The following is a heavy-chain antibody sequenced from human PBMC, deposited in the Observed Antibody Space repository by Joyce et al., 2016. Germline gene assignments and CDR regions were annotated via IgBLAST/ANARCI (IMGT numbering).Heavy chain of an antibody. V-gene: IGHV4-30-4*01. CDR3: ARVTFGDFSADS. D-gene: IGHD4-17*01. Sequence: QVQLQESVPGLVKPSQTLSLTCTVSGGSIRNGDYYWSWIRQPPGKGLEWIGRIYYSGSTYFNPSLKSRVNMSVDTTRNQFSLWMNSVTAADTAMYYCARVTFGDFSADSWGRGTLVTVSS. CDR2: IYYSGST. CDR1: GGSIRNGDYY. J-gene: IGHJ4*02.